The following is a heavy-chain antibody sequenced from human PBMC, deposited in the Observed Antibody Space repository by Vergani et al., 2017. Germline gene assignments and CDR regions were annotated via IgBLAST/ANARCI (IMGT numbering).Heavy chain of an antibody. J-gene: IGHJ5*02. CDR1: GGSISSHY. V-gene: IGHV4-59*11. CDR3: ARDHAAAGRDNWFDP. D-gene: IGHD6-13*01. CDR2: IYYSGST. Sequence: QVQLQQWGAGLLKPSETLSLTCTVSGGSISSHYWSWIRQPPGKGLEWIGYIYYSGSTNYNPSLKSRVTISVDTSKNQFSLKLSSVTAADTAVYYCARDHAAAGRDNWFDPWGQGTLVTVSS.